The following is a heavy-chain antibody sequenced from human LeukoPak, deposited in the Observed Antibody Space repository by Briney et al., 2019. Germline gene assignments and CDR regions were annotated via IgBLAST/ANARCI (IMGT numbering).Heavy chain of an antibody. CDR1: GFTFSSYG. D-gene: IGHD3-22*01. V-gene: IGHV3-30*02. J-gene: IGHJ6*03. CDR2: IRYDGSNK. Sequence: GGSLRLSCAASGFTFSSYGMHWVRQAPGKGLEWVAFIRYDGSNKYYADSVKGRFTISRDNSKNTLYLQMNSLRAEDTAVYYRAKDRYYDSSGYPSNYYYYYMDVWGKGTTVTVSS. CDR3: AKDRYYDSSGYPSNYYYYYMDV.